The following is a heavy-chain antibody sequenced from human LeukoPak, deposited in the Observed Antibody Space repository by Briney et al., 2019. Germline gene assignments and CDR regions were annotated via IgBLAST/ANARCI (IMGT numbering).Heavy chain of an antibody. CDR3: ARDRGDYGVSWFDP. CDR2: ISAYNGNT. CDR1: GYTFTSYG. V-gene: IGHV1-18*04. Sequence: GASVKVSCKASGYTFTSYGISWVRQAPGQGLEWMGWISAYNGNTNYAQKLQGRGTMTTDTSTSTAYMELRSLRSDDTAVYYCARDRGDYGVSWFDPWGQGTLVTVSS. J-gene: IGHJ5*02. D-gene: IGHD4-17*01.